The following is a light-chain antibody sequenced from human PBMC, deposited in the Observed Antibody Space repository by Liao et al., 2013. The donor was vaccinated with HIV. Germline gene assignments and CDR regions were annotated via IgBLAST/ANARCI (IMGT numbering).Light chain of an antibody. CDR3: QVWDSSSVV. V-gene: IGLV3-21*01. CDR1: NIGTKS. Sequence: SYELTQPPSESVAPGKTARISCGGNNIGTKSVHWFQQKPGQAPVLVMYYDSARPSGIPERFSGSKSGNTATLTISRVEAGDEADYYCQVWDSSSVVFGGGTKLTVL. CDR2: YDS. J-gene: IGLJ3*02.